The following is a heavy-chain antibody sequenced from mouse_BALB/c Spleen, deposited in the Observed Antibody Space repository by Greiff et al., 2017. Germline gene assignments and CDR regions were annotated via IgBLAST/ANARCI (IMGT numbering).Heavy chain of an antibody. CDR1: GFTFSSFG. J-gene: IGHJ3*01. D-gene: IGHD1-2*01. V-gene: IGHV5-17*02. CDR3: ARHSTTAIAY. CDR2: ISSGSSTI. Sequence: EVHLVESGGGLVQPGGSRKLSCAASGFTFSSFGMHWVRQAPEKGLEWVAYISSGSSTIYYADTVKGRFTIARDNPKNTLFLQMTSLRSEDTAMYYCARHSTTAIAYWGQGTLVTVSA.